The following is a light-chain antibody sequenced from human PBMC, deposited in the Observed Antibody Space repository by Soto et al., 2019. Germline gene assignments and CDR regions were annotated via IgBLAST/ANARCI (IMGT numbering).Light chain of an antibody. CDR3: QQYNSYSYT. V-gene: IGKV1-5*03. CDR1: QNIGTY. Sequence: DIQMTQSPSTLSANVGDRVTITCRASQNIGTYLAWYQQRPGKAPKLLIYKASNLESGVSSSFSGSGSGTEFTLTINSLQPDDFATYYCQQYNSYSYTFGQGTKVEIK. CDR2: KAS. J-gene: IGKJ2*01.